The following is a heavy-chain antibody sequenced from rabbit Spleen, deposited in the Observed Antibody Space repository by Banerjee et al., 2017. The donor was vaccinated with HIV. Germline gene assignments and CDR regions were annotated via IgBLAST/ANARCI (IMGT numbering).Heavy chain of an antibody. CDR2: IDAVGSPNT. CDR1: GFSFSDGYY. J-gene: IGHJ6*01. V-gene: IGHV1S45*01. CDR3: ARDAGTSFSTYGMDL. Sequence: QQQLVESGGGLVKPGASLTLTCKASGFSFSDGYYISWVRQAPGKGLEWIGCIDAVGSPNTYCARWAKGRFTISRTSSTTVTLQMTSLTAADTATYFCARDAGTSFSTYGMDLWGPGTLVTVS. D-gene: IGHD8-1*01.